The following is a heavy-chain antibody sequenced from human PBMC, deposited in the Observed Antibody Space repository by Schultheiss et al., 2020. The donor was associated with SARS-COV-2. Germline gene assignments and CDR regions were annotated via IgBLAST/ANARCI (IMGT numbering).Heavy chain of an antibody. V-gene: IGHV3-30*04. CDR1: GFTFSSYA. Sequence: GGSLRLSCAASGFTFSSYAMHWVRQAPGKGLEWVALISFDGSYKYYADSVKGRFTISRDNAKNSLNLQMNSLRAEDTAVYYCARDQYDFWSGYYQTHYYYYMTVWGKGTTVTVYS. CDR3: ARDQYDFWSGYYQTHYYYYMTV. CDR2: ISFDGSYK. D-gene: IGHD3-3*01. J-gene: IGHJ6*03.